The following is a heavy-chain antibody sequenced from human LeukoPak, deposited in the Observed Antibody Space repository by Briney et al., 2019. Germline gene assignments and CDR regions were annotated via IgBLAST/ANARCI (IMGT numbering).Heavy chain of an antibody. CDR2: ISGSGGST. CDR1: GFTFSSYA. CDR3: AKDSSASYYGCLDS. V-gene: IGHV3-23*01. D-gene: IGHD3-22*01. J-gene: IGHJ4*02. Sequence: AGGSLRLSCAASGFTFSSYAMSWVRQVPGKGLEWVSAISGSGGSTYYADSVKGRFTISRDNSRNTLYLQMNSLRAEDTDVYYCAKDSSASYYGCLDSWGQGTLVAVSS.